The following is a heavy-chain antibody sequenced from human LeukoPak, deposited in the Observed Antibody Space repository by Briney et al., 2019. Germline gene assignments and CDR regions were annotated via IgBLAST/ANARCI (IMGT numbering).Heavy chain of an antibody. CDR3: ARDRHSSGWSGNYYFDY. D-gene: IGHD6-19*01. Sequence: SVKVSCKASGGTFSSYAISWVRQAPGQGLEWMGGIIPIFGTANYAQKCQGRVTITTDESTSTAYMELSSLRSEDTAVYYCARDRHSSGWSGNYYFDYWGQGTLVTVSS. CDR1: GGTFSSYA. CDR2: IIPIFGTA. V-gene: IGHV1-69*05. J-gene: IGHJ4*02.